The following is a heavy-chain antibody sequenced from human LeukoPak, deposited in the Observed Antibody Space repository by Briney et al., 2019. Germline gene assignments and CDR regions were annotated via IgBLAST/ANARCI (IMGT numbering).Heavy chain of an antibody. CDR1: GFTFSSYW. V-gene: IGHV3-7*01. CDR3: ARGARLVPAAKLWDY. CDR2: IKQDGSEK. D-gene: IGHD2-2*01. J-gene: IGHJ4*02. Sequence: PGGSLRLSCAASGFTFSSYWMSWVRQAPGKGLEWVANIKQDGSEKYYVDSVKGRFTISRDNAKNSLYLQMNSLRAEDTAVYYCARGARLVPAAKLWDYWGQGTRVTVSS.